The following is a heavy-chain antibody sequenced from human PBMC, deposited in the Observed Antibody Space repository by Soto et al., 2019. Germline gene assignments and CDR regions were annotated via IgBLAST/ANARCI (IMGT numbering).Heavy chain of an antibody. Sequence: DVQLVESGGGSVQPGGSLRLSCAVSGFTFSHYWMHWVRQAPGKGLACVSRLNQDGSDTNYADAVKGRLTVYRDNSKNTLYLQMNNLRAEYTCLYFCVRGTNDWPGMDVWGQGTTVTVS. D-gene: IGHD3-9*01. CDR2: LNQDGSDT. CDR1: GFTFSHYW. V-gene: IGHV3-74*01. J-gene: IGHJ6*02. CDR3: VRGTNDWPGMDV.